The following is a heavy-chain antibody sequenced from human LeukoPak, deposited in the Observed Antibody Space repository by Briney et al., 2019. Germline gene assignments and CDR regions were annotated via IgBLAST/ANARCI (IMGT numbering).Heavy chain of an antibody. V-gene: IGHV4-34*01. CDR2: INHRGST. J-gene: IGHJ4*02. Sequence: SETLSLTCAVYGGSFSGCYWSWIRQPPGKGLEWIGEINHRGSTNYNPSLKSRVTISVDTSKNQFSLKLSSVTAADTAVYYCARGWGAARHLYFDYWGQGTLVTVSS. CDR3: ARGWGAARHLYFDY. CDR1: GGSFSGCY. D-gene: IGHD6-6*01.